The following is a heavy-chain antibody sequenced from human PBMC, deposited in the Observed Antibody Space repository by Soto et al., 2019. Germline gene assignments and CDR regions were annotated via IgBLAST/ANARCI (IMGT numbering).Heavy chain of an antibody. J-gene: IGHJ6*02. CDR2: IMSTVDPA. V-gene: IGHV1-69*01. D-gene: IGHD3-10*01. Sequence: QVQLVQSGAEVKTPGSSVKVSCKASGGTLSDYAISWVRQAPGQGLEWMGGIMSTVDPANYAKNFQGRLTISADESTSTANLELSSLRSDDTAVYYCAVAAVREIMAQESSGMAVWGQGTTVIVSS. CDR1: GGTLSDYA. CDR3: AVAAVREIMAQESSGMAV.